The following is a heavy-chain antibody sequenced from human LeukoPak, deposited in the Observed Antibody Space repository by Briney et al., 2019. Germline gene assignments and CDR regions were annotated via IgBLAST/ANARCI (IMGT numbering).Heavy chain of an antibody. CDR2: ISYDGSNK. V-gene: IGHV3-30*18. CDR1: GFTFSSYG. CDR3: AKPSPVTLYYFDY. D-gene: IGHD4-17*01. Sequence: GGSLRLSCAASGFTFSSYGMHWVRQAPGKGLEWVAVISYDGSNKYYADSVKGRFTISRDNSKNTLYLQMNSLRAEDTAVYYCAKPSPVTLYYFDYWGQGTLVTASS. J-gene: IGHJ4*02.